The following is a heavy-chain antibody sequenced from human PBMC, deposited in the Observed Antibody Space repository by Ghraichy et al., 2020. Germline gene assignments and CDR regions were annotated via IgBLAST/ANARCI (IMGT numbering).Heavy chain of an antibody. Sequence: SETLSLTCTVSGGSISSSSYYWGWIRQPPGKGLEWIGSIYYSGGTYYNPSLKSRVTISVDTSKNQFSLKLSSVTAADTAVYYCARQMETTVGYWGQGTLVTVSS. CDR3: ARQMETTVGY. CDR1: GGSISSSSYY. V-gene: IGHV4-39*01. D-gene: IGHD4-11*01. J-gene: IGHJ4*02. CDR2: IYYSGGT.